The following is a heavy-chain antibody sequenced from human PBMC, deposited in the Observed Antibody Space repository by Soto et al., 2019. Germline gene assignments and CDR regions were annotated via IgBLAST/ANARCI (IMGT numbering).Heavy chain of an antibody. CDR2: INPKRGGT. CDR1: GYTFSDYF. V-gene: IGHV1-2*02. D-gene: IGHD2-21*01. J-gene: IGHJ2*01. CDR3: ARDSGIPGRYWYFGL. Sequence: QVQLVQSGAEVKKPGASVKVSCTTYGYTFSDYFLHWVRQAPGQGPEWMGFINPKRGGTEYAPKFQGRVTMTRDTSSSTVYMYLSGLTSDDTAIYYCARDSGIPGRYWYFGLWGRGTLVTVSS.